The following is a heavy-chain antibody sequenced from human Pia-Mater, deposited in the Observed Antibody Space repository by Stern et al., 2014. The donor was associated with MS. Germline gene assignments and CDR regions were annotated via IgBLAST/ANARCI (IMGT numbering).Heavy chain of an antibody. CDR3: ARDGRHTDNYGLDV. J-gene: IGHJ6*02. CDR1: GGTFNVYA. D-gene: IGHD3-9*01. Sequence: QVQLVQSAAEVKKPGSSVKVSCKASGGTFNVYAINWLRQAPGQGLEWMGGIIPIFGTANYAQKFQGRVTITADESTRTSSMQLSSLRYDDTAVYYGARDGRHTDNYGLDVWGQGTTVTVSS. CDR2: IIPIFGTA. V-gene: IGHV1-69*01.